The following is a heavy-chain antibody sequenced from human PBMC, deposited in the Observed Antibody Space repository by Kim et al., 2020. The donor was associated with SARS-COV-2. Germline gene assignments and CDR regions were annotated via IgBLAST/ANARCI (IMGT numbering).Heavy chain of an antibody. Sequence: GGSLRLSCAASGFTFSDYYMSWIRQAPGKGLEWVSYISSSGSTIYYADSVKGRFTISRDNAKNSLYLQMNSLRAEDTAVYYCARENSHSKIFGVVTRIGIDVWRQRTAHTVSS. D-gene: IGHD3-3*01. J-gene: IGHJ6*02. V-gene: IGHV3-11*01. CDR3: ARENSHSKIFGVVTRIGIDV. CDR1: GFTFSDYY. CDR2: ISSSGSTI.